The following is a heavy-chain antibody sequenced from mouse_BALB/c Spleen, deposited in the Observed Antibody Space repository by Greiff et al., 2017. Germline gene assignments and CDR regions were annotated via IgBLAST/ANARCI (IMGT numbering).Heavy chain of an antibody. J-gene: IGHJ2*01. Sequence: QVQLKESGAELVRPGTSVKVSCKASGYAFTNYLIEWVKQRPGQGLEWIGVINPGSGGTNYNEKFKGKATLTADKSSSTAYMQLSSLTSDDSAVYFCARSGGTGYFDYWGQGTTLTVSS. CDR1: GYAFTNYL. CDR3: ARSGGTGYFDY. CDR2: INPGSGGT. V-gene: IGHV1-54*01. D-gene: IGHD3-3*01.